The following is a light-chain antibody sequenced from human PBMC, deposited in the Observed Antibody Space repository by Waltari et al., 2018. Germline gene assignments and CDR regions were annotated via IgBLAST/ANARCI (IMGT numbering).Light chain of an antibody. CDR2: AAS. CDR3: QQSYSTPMYT. CDR1: QSISNF. J-gene: IGKJ2*01. V-gene: IGKV1-39*01. Sequence: DIQMTQSPSSLSASVGDRVTISCRASQSISNFLNWYQQKPGDPPKLLIYAASTLQSGVPSRFSGSGSGTDFTLTISSLEPEDFATYYCQQSYSTPMYTFGQGT.